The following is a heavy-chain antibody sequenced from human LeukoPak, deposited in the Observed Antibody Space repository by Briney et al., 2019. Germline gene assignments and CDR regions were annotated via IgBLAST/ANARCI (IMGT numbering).Heavy chain of an antibody. CDR2: ISYDGSNK. Sequence: PGRSLRLSCAASGFTFSSYAMHWVRQAPGKGLEWVAVISYDGSNKYYADSVKGRFTISRDNSKNTLYLQMNSLRAEGTAVYYCARDWNPEYYFDYWRQGTPVTVSS. V-gene: IGHV3-30*04. CDR3: ARDWNPEYYFDY. J-gene: IGHJ4*02. CDR1: GFTFSSYA. D-gene: IGHD1-1*01.